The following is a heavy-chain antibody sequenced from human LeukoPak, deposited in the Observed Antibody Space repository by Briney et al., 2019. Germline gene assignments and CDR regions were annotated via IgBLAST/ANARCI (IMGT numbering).Heavy chain of an antibody. CDR2: IYTSGST. Sequence: SETLSLTCAVYGGSFSSYYWSWIRQPAGKGLEWIGRIYTSGSTNYNPSLKSRVTMSVDTSKNQFSLKLSSVTAADTAVYYCARDPLYYFDYWGQGTLVTVSS. D-gene: IGHD2-2*01. V-gene: IGHV4-59*10. J-gene: IGHJ4*02. CDR3: ARDPLYYFDY. CDR1: GGSFSSYY.